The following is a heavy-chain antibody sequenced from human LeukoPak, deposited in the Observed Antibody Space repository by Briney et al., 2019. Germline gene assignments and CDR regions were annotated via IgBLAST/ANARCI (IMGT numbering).Heavy chain of an antibody. D-gene: IGHD6-19*01. CDR1: GYSFTSYW. V-gene: IGHV5-51*01. J-gene: IGHJ6*02. CDR3: ARLSEYSSGWSPSGERYYYYGMDV. CDR2: IYPGDSDT. Sequence: GEALKISCKGSGYSFTSYWIGWVRQMPGKGLDWMLIIYPGDSDTICSPSFQGQVTISADKSIRTAYLQWSSLKASDTAMYYCARLSEYSSGWSPSGERYYYYGMDVWGQGTMVTVSS.